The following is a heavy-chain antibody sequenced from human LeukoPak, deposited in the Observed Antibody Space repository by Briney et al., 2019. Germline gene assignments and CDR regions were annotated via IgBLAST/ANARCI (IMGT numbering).Heavy chain of an antibody. V-gene: IGHV4-61*02. D-gene: IGHD3-22*01. J-gene: IGHJ3*02. Sequence: SETLSLTCTVSGGSISSGSYYWSWIRQPAGKGLEWIGRIYTSGSTNYNPSLKSRVTISVDTSKNQFSLKLSSVTAADTAVYYCARGSPLTHYYDSSGYPHDAFDIWGQGTMVTVSS. CDR2: IYTSGST. CDR1: GGSISSGSYY. CDR3: ARGSPLTHYYDSSGYPHDAFDI.